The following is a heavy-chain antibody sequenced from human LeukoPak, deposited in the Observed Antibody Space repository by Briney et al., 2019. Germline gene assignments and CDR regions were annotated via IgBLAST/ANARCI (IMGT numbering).Heavy chain of an antibody. D-gene: IGHD3-22*01. J-gene: IGHJ3*02. CDR1: GFTFSSYA. CDR2: ISYDGSNK. Sequence: GGSLRLSCAASGFTFSSYAMHWVRQAPGKGLEWVAVISYDGSNKYYADSVKGRFTISRDNSKNTLYLQMNSLRAEDTAVYYCARGFTYYYDSSGYLLDIWGQGTMATVSS. CDR3: ARGFTYYYDSSGYLLDI. V-gene: IGHV3-30-3*01.